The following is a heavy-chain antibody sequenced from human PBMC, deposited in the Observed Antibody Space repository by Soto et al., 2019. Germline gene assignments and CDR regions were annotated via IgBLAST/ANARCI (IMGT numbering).Heavy chain of an antibody. J-gene: IGHJ4*02. D-gene: IGHD5-18*01. CDR1: GFTFSAYG. Sequence: GGSLRLSCEVSGFTFSAYGMHWVRQAPGKGLEWVAAISHDGTNKNYADSVKGRFTISRDNIKNSLYLQMNSLRTEDTALYYCTKASVAFEYSFNPFDYWGQGTLVTVSS. CDR2: ISHDGTNK. V-gene: IGHV3-30*18. CDR3: TKASVAFEYSFNPFDY.